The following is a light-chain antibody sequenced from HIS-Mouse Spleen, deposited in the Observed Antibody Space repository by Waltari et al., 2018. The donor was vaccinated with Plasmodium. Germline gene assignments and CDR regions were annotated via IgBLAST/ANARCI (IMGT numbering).Light chain of an antibody. Sequence: QSALTQPRSVSGSPGQPVTTSSTGTSSDVGGYNYVSWYQQHPGKAPKLMIYDVSKRPSGVPDRFSGSKSGNTASLTSSGLQAEDEADYYCCSYAGSYTWVFGGGTKLTVL. CDR2: DVS. CDR1: SSDVGGYNY. V-gene: IGLV2-11*01. CDR3: CSYAGSYTWV. J-gene: IGLJ3*02.